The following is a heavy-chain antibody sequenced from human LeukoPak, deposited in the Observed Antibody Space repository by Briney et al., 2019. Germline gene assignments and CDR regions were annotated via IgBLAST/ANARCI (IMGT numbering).Heavy chain of an antibody. D-gene: IGHD3-10*01. CDR2: MSPNSGDT. J-gene: IGHJ5*01. CDR3: ARRLRGVVSRKNWFDS. Sequence: ASVKVSCKASGYTFTSYDINWVRQASGRGLEWVGRMSPNSGDTGYAQKFQGRVTMTRDTSISTAYLDLISLTSEDTAVYYCARRLRGVVSRKNWFDSWGQGTLVTVSS. CDR1: GYTFTSYD. V-gene: IGHV1-8*01.